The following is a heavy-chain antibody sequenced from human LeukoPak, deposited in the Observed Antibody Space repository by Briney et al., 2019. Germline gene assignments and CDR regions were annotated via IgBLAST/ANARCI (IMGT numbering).Heavy chain of an antibody. CDR3: ARGGSSGYYWDHLFDY. J-gene: IGHJ4*02. D-gene: IGHD3-22*01. Sequence: PSETLSLTCTVSGGSISSYYWSWIRQPPGKGLEWIGYIYYSGSTNYNPSLKSRVTISVDTSKNQFSLKLSSVTAADTAVYYCARGGSSGYYWDHLFDYWGQGTLVTVSS. CDR2: IYYSGST. CDR1: GGSISSYY. V-gene: IGHV4-59*01.